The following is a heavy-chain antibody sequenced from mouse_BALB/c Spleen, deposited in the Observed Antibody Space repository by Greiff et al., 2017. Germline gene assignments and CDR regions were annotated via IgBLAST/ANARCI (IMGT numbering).Heavy chain of an antibody. CDR1: GYTFTSYT. Sequence: VQLKESGAELVRPGASVKMSCKASGYTFTSYTMHWVRQRPGQGLEWIGYINPSSGYTNYNQKFKDKATLTADKSSSTAYMQLSSLTSEDSAVYYCARGEDTATVFAYWGQGTLVTVSA. V-gene: IGHV1-4*01. D-gene: IGHD1-2*01. J-gene: IGHJ3*01. CDR2: INPSSGYT. CDR3: ARGEDTATVFAY.